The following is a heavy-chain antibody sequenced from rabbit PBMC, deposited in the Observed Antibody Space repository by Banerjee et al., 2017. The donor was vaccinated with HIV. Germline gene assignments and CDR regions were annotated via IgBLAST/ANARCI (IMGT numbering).Heavy chain of an antibody. V-gene: IGHV1S45*01. CDR2: IGAGSGSA. CDR1: GFSFSSNYW. D-gene: IGHD2-1*01. J-gene: IGHJ3*01. Sequence: QEQLEESGGDLVKPEGSLTLTCTASGFSFSSNYWLCWVRQAPGKGLEWIACIGAGSGSAYYATWAKGRFTISKTSSTTVTLQMTSLTAADTATYFCARGTMVINRLDLWGAGTLVTVS. CDR3: ARGTMVINRLDL.